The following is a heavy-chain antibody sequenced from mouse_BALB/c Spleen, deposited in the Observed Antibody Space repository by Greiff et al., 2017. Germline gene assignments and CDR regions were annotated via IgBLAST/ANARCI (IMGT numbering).Heavy chain of an antibody. Sequence: VQLKESGPGLVQPSQSLSITCTVSGFSLTSYGVHWVRQSPGKGLEWLGVIWSGGSTDYNAAFISRLSISKDNSKSQLFFKMNSLQADDTAIYYCARGLHGNYYAMDYWGQGTSVTVSS. CDR3: ARGLHGNYYAMDY. J-gene: IGHJ4*01. CDR1: GFSLTSYG. V-gene: IGHV2-4-1*01. D-gene: IGHD2-1*01. CDR2: IWSGGST.